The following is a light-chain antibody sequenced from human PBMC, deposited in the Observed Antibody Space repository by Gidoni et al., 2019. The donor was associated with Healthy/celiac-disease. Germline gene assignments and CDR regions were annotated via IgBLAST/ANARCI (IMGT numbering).Light chain of an antibody. CDR3: SSYAGSNTFNVV. V-gene: IGLV2-8*01. CDR2: EVS. Sequence: QSALTQPPSSSGYPGQSVTISCTGTSSDVGGYNYVSLYQQHPGKAPNLMIYEVSKRPSGVPDRFSGSKSGNTASLTVSGLQAEDEADYYCSSYAGSNTFNVVFGVGTKLTVL. J-gene: IGLJ2*01. CDR1: SSDVGGYNY.